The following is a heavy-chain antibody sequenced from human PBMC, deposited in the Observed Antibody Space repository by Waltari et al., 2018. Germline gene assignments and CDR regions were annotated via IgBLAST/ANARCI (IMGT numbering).Heavy chain of an antibody. CDR2: TYHDGTT. V-gene: IGHV4-38-2*01. D-gene: IGHD2-8*02. CDR1: AYAVTSGFY. CDR3: MRQALGYCTSAACRRLES. J-gene: IGHJ4*02. Sequence: QIQLQESGPGLLEPSETLSLTCDVSAYAVTSGFYWGWIRQPPGRGLEWIGTTYHDGTTFYNPTLKSRLTISMDTSKNQFFLKVNSVTAADTAMYYCMRQALGYCTSAACRRLESWGQGTLVTVSS.